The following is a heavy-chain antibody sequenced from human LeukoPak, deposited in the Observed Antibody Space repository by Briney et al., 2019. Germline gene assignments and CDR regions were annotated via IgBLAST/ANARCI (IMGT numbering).Heavy chain of an antibody. J-gene: IGHJ4*02. D-gene: IGHD2-8*01. V-gene: IGHV1-18*01. Sequence: ASVKVSCKASGYTFNNYFISWVRQAPGQGLEWVGWISPHSHTTHYAEEVQGRVTMTTDTSTSTVYMELRSLRSDDTAVYFCARGRSMYYWGQGTPVTVSS. CDR2: ISPHSHTT. CDR1: GYTFNNYF. CDR3: ARGRSMYY.